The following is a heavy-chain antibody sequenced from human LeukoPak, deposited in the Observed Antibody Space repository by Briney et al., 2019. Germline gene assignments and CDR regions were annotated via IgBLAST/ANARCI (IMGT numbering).Heavy chain of an antibody. CDR3: ARDLSRCSSTSCYWAYHYYYGMDV. V-gene: IGHV3-7*01. CDR2: IKQDGSEK. Sequence: PGGSLRLSCAASGFTFSSYWMSWVRQAPGKGLEWVANIKQDGSEKYYVDSVEGRFTISRDNAKNSLYLQMNSLRAEDTAVYYCARDLSRCSSTSCYWAYHYYYGMDVWGQGTTVTVSS. D-gene: IGHD2-2*01. CDR1: GFTFSSYW. J-gene: IGHJ6*02.